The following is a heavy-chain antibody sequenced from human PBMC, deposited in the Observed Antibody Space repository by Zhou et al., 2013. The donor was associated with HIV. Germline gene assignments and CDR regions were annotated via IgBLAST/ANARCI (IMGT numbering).Heavy chain of an antibody. D-gene: IGHD1-7*01. CDR1: GGTFSSYD. Sequence: QVQLVQSGAEVKKPGSSVKVSCKASGGTFSSYDIIWVRQAAGQGLEWMGWMNPNSDEVGFAQKFQGRVTMTGNTSISTVYMELSSLKSEDTALYYCATSGTDRAENYLDPWGQGTLVTVSS. J-gene: IGHJ5*02. V-gene: IGHV1-8*02. CDR3: ATSGTDRAENYLDP. CDR2: MNPNSDEV.